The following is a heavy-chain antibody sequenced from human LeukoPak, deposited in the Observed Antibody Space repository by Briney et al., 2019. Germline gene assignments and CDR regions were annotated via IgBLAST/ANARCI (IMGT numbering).Heavy chain of an antibody. J-gene: IGHJ4*02. CDR2: INPNSGDT. D-gene: IGHD3-22*01. CDR3: ARGRYGLLSGYDY. CDR1: GYTFTGYY. V-gene: IGHV1-2*02. Sequence: ASVKVSCKASGYTFTGYYMHWVRQAPGQGLEWMGWINPNSGDTNYAQKFQGRVTKTRDTSISTAYMELSRLTSDDTAVYYCARGRYGLLSGYDYWGQGAMVTVSP.